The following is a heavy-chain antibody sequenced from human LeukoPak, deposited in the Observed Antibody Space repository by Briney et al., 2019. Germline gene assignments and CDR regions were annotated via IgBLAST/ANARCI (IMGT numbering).Heavy chain of an antibody. Sequence: GGSLRLSCAASGFTFSTYWMSWVRQAPGKGLEWVANIKGDGSNKNYVDSVKGRFTISRDNAKDSLYLQMSSLRAEDTAVYYCARDEPNAMGGTAGLADWGQGALVTVSS. CDR3: ARDEPNAMGGTAGLAD. CDR1: GFTFSTYW. CDR2: IKGDGSNK. J-gene: IGHJ4*02. D-gene: IGHD6-19*01. V-gene: IGHV3-7*05.